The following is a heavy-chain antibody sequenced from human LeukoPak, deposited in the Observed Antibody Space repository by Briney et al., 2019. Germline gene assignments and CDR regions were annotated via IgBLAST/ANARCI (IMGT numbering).Heavy chain of an antibody. D-gene: IGHD3-22*01. J-gene: IGHJ4*02. CDR3: AREQKEDTMIVVVITPTFDY. Sequence: PGGSLRLSCAASGFTFDDYAMHWVRQAPGKGLEWVSGISWNSGSIGYADSVKGRFTISRDNAKNSLYLQMNSLRAEDTAVYYCAREQKEDTMIVVVITPTFDYWGQGTLVTVSS. CDR1: GFTFDDYA. V-gene: IGHV3-9*01. CDR2: ISWNSGSI.